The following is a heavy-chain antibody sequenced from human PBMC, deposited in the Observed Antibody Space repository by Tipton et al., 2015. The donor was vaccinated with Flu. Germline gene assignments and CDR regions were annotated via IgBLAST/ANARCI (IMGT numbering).Heavy chain of an antibody. D-gene: IGHD2/OR15-2a*01. CDR3: ARPNLFSSALLF. J-gene: IGHJ2*01. V-gene: IGHV3-33*01. CDR1: GFTFSDYG. CDR2: IWHDGSIK. Sequence: CAASGFTFSDYGMHWVRQAPGKGLEAVAVIWHDGSIKHYADSVKGRFTISRDNSKNTLYLEMNNLRVGDTAVYYCARPNLFSSALLFWGRGTLVTVSS.